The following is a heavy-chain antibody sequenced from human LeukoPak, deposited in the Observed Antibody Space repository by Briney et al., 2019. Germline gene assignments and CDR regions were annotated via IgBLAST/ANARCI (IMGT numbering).Heavy chain of an antibody. Sequence: GGSLRLSCAASGFTFTNYWMHWVRQAPGMGLVWVSRLPPDELGIIYADSVKGRFTVSRDNAKSTVYLQMNNLRVDDTAMYYCVGTIASRGSEYWGQGALVTVSS. J-gene: IGHJ4*02. CDR3: VGTIASRGSEY. D-gene: IGHD6-6*01. CDR2: LPPDELGI. CDR1: GFTFTNYW. V-gene: IGHV3-74*01.